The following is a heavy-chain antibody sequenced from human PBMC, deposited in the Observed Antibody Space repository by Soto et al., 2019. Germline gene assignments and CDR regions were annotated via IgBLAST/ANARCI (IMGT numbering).Heavy chain of an antibody. CDR1: GFTFGASA. V-gene: IGHV3-73*01. D-gene: IGHD3-22*01. CDR3: AADNYYDINGYRSAAFDI. CDR2: IGSRGETYAT. J-gene: IGHJ3*02. Sequence: PGGSLRLSCSASGFTFGASALQWVRQASGKGLEWLGRIGSRGETYATTYAASVKGRFTISRDDSKKTAYMELSTLRSEDTAVYYCAADNYYDINGYRSAAFDIWGQGTMVTVSS.